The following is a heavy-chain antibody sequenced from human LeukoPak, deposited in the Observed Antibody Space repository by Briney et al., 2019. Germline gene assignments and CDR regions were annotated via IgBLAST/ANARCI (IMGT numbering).Heavy chain of an antibody. CDR1: GGTFSSYA. Sequence: GASVKVSCKASGGTFSSYAISWVRQAPGQGLEWMGGIIPIFGTANYAQKFQGRVTITADESTSTAYMELSSLRSEDTAVYYCARYGGPGSYFDYWGQGTLVTVSS. V-gene: IGHV1-69*13. CDR3: ARYGGPGSYFDY. CDR2: IIPIFGTA. D-gene: IGHD1-26*01. J-gene: IGHJ4*02.